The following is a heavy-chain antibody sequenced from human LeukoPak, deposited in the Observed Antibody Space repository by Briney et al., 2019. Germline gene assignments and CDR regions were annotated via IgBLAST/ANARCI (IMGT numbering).Heavy chain of an antibody. J-gene: IGHJ4*02. D-gene: IGHD5-18*01. CDR3: ARATPRGYSPGELDY. CDR2: IWYDGSNK. CDR1: GFTFSSYG. Sequence: PGGSLRLSCAASGFTFSSYGMHWVRQAPGKGLEWVAVIWYDGSNKYYADSVKGRFTISRDNSKNTLYLQMNSLRAEDTAVYYCARATPRGYSPGELDYWGQGTLVTVSS. V-gene: IGHV3-33*01.